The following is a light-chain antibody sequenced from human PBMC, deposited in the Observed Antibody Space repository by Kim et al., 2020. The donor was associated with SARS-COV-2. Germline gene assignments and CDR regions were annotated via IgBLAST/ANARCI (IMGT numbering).Light chain of an antibody. CDR2: AAS. J-gene: IGKJ1*01. CDR1: QSVSSNY. V-gene: IGKV3-20*01. Sequence: EIVLTQSPGSLSLSPGERAILACRASQSVSSNYLSWYQQKPGQAPRLLIYAASSRAAGIPDRFSGSGSGTDFTLTISRLEPEDFAVYYCQQYGSSPRTFGRGTKVDIK. CDR3: QQYGSSPRT.